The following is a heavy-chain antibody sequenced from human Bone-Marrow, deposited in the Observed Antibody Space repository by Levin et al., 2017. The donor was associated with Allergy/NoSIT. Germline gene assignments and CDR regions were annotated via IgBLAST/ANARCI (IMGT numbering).Heavy chain of an antibody. CDR2: IWYDGSNK. D-gene: IGHD6-13*01. CDR3: ARAAYSSPDRPAPYYYYGMDV. Sequence: SGGSLRLSCAASGFTFSSYGMHWVRQAPGKGLEWVAVIWYDGSNKYYADSVKGRFTISRDNSKNTLYLQMNSLRAEDTAVYYCARAAYSSPDRPAPYYYYGMDVWGQGTTVTVSS. CDR1: GFTFSSYG. J-gene: IGHJ6*02. V-gene: IGHV3-33*01.